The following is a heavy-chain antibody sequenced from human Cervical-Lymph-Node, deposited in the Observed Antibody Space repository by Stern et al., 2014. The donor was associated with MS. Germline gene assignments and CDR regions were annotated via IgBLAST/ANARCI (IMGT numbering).Heavy chain of an antibody. J-gene: IGHJ4*02. CDR1: GFTFSRCG. CDR2: ISYDGSDK. V-gene: IGHV3-30*18. CDR3: AKRVSGELLIDY. Sequence: DQLVESGGGVVQPGRSLRLSCVASGFTFSRCGMHWVRQAPGKGLEWVAVISYDGSDKYYADSVRGRFTISRDNSKNTLYLQMNSLRAEDTAVYYCAKRVSGELLIDYWGQGSLVTVSS. D-gene: IGHD7-27*01.